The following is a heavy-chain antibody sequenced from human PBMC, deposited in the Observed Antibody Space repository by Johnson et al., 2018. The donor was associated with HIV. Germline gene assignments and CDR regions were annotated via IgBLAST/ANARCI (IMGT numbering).Heavy chain of an antibody. CDR2: ISYDGTKI. CDR1: GLSFNSYV. J-gene: IGHJ3*02. V-gene: IGHV3-30*04. CDR3: ARGGPLTMVQDALDT. D-gene: IGHD3-10*01. Sequence: QVQLVESGGGVVQPRRSLRLSCVASGLSFNSYVMHWVRQAPGKGLQWVAVISYDGTKIHYTDSVKGRFTISRDNSKNTFYLQMNSLPAEDTAVYFCARGGPLTMVQDALDTWGQGTMVIVSA.